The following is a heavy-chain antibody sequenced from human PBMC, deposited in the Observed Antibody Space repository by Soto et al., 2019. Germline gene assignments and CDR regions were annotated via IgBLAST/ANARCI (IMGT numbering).Heavy chain of an antibody. Sequence: QVQLVESGGGVVQPGRSLRLSCAASGFNFSSSAMHWVRQAPGKGLEWVAVISYDGSNKYSADSVKGRFTISRDNSKNTLYLQMNSLRAEDTAVYYCARDDGYCSGSRCYSLSDFWGQGTLVTVSS. J-gene: IGHJ4*02. D-gene: IGHD2-15*01. CDR1: GFNFSSSA. CDR2: ISYDGSNK. CDR3: ARDDGYCSGSRCYSLSDF. V-gene: IGHV3-30-3*01.